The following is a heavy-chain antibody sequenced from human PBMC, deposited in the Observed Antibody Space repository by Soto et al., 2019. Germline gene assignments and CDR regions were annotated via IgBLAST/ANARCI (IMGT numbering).Heavy chain of an antibody. D-gene: IGHD3-9*01. V-gene: IGHV3-21*01. Sequence: GGSLRLSCAASGFTLSSYSMNWVRQAPGKGLEWVSSISSSSSYIYYADSVKGRFTISRDNAKNSLYLQMNSLRAEDTAVYYCARARLNYDILTVYAKNDAFDFCGTGTMVTVSS. CDR1: GFTLSSYS. J-gene: IGHJ3*01. CDR3: ARARLNYDILTVYAKNDAFDF. CDR2: ISSSSSYI.